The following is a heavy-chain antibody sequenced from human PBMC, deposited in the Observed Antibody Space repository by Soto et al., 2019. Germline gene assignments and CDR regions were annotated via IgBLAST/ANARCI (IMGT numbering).Heavy chain of an antibody. J-gene: IGHJ5*01. CDR1: GGSIISNHYY. D-gene: IGHD3-3*01. CDR3: AAYYDFWSGFYTGWFDS. V-gene: IGHV4-39*01. CDR2: IYYRGNT. Sequence: SETLSLTCTVSGGSIISNHYYWGWIRQPPGKGLEWIGSIYYRGNTYYNPSLKSRGTISVDTSKNQFSLRLSSVTAADTAVYYCAAYYDFWSGFYTGWFDSWGQGTLVTVSS.